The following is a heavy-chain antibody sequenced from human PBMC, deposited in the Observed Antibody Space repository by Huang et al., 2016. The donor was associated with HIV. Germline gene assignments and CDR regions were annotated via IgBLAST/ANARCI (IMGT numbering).Heavy chain of an antibody. V-gene: IGHV3-30*03. CDR1: GLTFSSYA. J-gene: IGHJ4*02. CDR2: ISYDGSKQ. CDR3: ARGSAGVLWFGEM. Sequence: QERLVESGGGVVQPGRSLRLSCAASGLTFSSYAMHWGRQVRGKGREGVAFISYDGSKQHYVDSVKGRFTISRDNSKKMLYLQMNSLRMGDTAVYYCARGSAGVLWFGEMWGQGTLVTVSS. D-gene: IGHD3-10*01.